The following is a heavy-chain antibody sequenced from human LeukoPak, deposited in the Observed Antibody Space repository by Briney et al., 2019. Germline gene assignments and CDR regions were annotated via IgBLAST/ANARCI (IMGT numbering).Heavy chain of an antibody. J-gene: IGHJ3*02. Sequence: SETLFLTCTVSGGSISTSNYYWGWIRQPPGKGLEWIGNIFYSGSTYYGPSLKSRLTISLDTSRNQFSLKLSSVTAADTAVYYCARHRSVRATGDAFDIWGQGTMVTVSS. CDR3: ARHRSVRATGDAFDI. CDR1: GGSISTSNYY. V-gene: IGHV4-39*01. CDR2: IFYSGST.